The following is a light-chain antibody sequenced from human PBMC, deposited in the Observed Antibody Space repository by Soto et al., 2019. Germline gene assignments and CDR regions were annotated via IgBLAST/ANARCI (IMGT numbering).Light chain of an antibody. V-gene: IGLV2-14*01. CDR3: SSYSSSSTPSYV. CDR1: SSNVGGYNY. CDR2: EVS. Sequence: QSALTQPASVSGSPGQSITISCTGTSSNVGGYNYVSWYQQHPGKAPKLMIYEVSNRPSGVSNRFSGSKSGNTTSLTISGLHADDEADYYCSSYSSSSTPSYVLGTGTKVTV. J-gene: IGLJ1*01.